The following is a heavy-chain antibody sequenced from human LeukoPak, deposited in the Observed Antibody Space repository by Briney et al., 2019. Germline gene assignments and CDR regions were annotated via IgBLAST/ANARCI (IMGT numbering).Heavy chain of an antibody. CDR1: GGSISSGSYY. CDR2: IYTSGST. Sequence: SQTLSLTCTVSGGSISSGSYYWSWIRQPAGKGLEWIGRIYTSGSTNYNPSLKSRVTMSVDTSKNQFSLKLSSVTAADTAVYYCARDRGSTVDYWGQGTLVTVSS. D-gene: IGHD3-16*01. CDR3: ARDRGSTVDY. J-gene: IGHJ4*02. V-gene: IGHV4-61*02.